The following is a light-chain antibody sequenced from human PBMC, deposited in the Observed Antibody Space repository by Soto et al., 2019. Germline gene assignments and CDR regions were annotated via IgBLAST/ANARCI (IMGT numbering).Light chain of an antibody. J-gene: IGKJ5*01. CDR3: QQYGSSPFA. V-gene: IGKV1-5*03. Sequence: DIQMTQSPSTLSASVGDRVTITCRASQSIDNLLAWYQQKPGKAPRLLIYKASSLQSGVPSRFSGSGSGTDFTLTISRLEPEDFAVYYCQQYGSSPFAFGQGTRLET. CDR1: QSIDNL. CDR2: KAS.